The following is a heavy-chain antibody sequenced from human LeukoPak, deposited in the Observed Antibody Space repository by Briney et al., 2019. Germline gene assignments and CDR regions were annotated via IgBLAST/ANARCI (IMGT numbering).Heavy chain of an antibody. V-gene: IGHV5-51*01. CDR2: IYPGDSDT. CDR1: GYSFTSYW. Sequence: PGEYLKISCKGSGYSFTSYWIGWVRQMPGKGLEWMGIIYPGDSDTRYSPSFQGQVTISADKSISTAYLQWSSLKASDTAMYYCARSGTLRRRGRWFDPWGQGTLVTVSS. D-gene: IGHD3-10*01. J-gene: IGHJ5*02. CDR3: ARSGTLRRRGRWFDP.